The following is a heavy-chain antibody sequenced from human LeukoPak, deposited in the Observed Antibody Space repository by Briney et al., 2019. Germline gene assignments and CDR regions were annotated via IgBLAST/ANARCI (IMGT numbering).Heavy chain of an antibody. CDR2: ITPIFGTA. D-gene: IGHD1-7*01. J-gene: IGHJ5*02. CDR3: AGTGTTPWFDP. CDR1: GGTFSSYA. V-gene: IGHV1-69*05. Sequence: AAVKVSCKASGGTFSSYAISWVRQAPGQGLEWMGGITPIFGTANYEQTFQGRVTITTAASTSTAYLELSSLRSEDTAVYYCAGTGTTPWFDPWGQGTLVTASS.